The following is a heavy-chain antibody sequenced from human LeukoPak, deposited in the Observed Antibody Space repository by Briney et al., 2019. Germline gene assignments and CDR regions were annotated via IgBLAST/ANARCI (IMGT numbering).Heavy chain of an antibody. Sequence: PSETLSLTCTVSGGSISSGDYYWSWIRQPPGKGLEWIGYIYYSGSTYYNPSLKSRVTISVDTSKNQFSLKLSSVTAADTAVYYCARQYGSGKNYFDYWGQGTLVTVSS. CDR1: GGSISSGDYY. J-gene: IGHJ4*02. V-gene: IGHV4-30-4*01. CDR2: IYYSGST. CDR3: ARQYGSGKNYFDY. D-gene: IGHD3-10*01.